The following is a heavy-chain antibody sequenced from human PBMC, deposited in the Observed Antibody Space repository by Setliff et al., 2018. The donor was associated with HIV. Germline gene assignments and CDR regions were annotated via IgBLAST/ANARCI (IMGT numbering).Heavy chain of an antibody. CDR3: ARDTNYGDNIWAFDM. J-gene: IGHJ3*02. V-gene: IGHV4-4*02. D-gene: IGHD4-17*01. CDR2: IHHGGTT. CDR1: GDSISSSNW. Sequence: SETLSLTCAVSGDSISSSNWWNWVRQPPGKGLEWIGEIHHGGTTNYNPSLKSRLSILLDTSNNQLSLKVTSVTAADTAVYYCARDTNYGDNIWAFDMWGQGTKVTVSS.